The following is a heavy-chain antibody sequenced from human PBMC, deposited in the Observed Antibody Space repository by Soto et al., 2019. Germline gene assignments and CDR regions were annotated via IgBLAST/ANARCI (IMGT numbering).Heavy chain of an antibody. CDR3: AYGDSGAPFDS. CDR2: IYNSGST. Sequence: QVQLQESGPGLVRPSETLSLTCTVSGGSISSYYWSWIRQPPGKALEWIGYIYNSGSTNYNTSLKSRVTISVDTSKNQFSLKLSSVTAADTAVYYWAYGDSGAPFDSWGQGTLVTFSS. V-gene: IGHV4-59*01. CDR1: GGSISSYY. J-gene: IGHJ4*02. D-gene: IGHD4-17*01.